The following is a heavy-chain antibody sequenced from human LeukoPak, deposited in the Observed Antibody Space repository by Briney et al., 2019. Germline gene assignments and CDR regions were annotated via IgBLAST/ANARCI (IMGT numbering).Heavy chain of an antibody. D-gene: IGHD3-3*01. CDR2: IYYSGST. Sequence: SETLSLTCTVSGGSISSSSYYWGWIRQPPGKGLGWIGSIYYSGSTYYNPSLKSRVTISVDMSKNQFSLKLSSVTAADTAIYYCARIHYVFWSGYYFDYWCQGTLVTVSS. V-gene: IGHV4-39*07. CDR3: ARIHYVFWSGYYFDY. CDR1: GGSISSSSYY. J-gene: IGHJ4*02.